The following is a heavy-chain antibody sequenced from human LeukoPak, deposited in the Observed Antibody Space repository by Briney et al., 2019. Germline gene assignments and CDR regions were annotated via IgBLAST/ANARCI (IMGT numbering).Heavy chain of an antibody. V-gene: IGHV4-34*01. CDR1: GGSFSGYC. Sequence: SETLSLTCAVYGGSFSGYCWSWIRQPPGKGLEWIGEINHSGSTNYNPSLKSRVTISVDTSKNQFSLKLSSVTAADTAVYYCARSSSWFDPWGQGTLVTVSS. CDR2: INHSGST. J-gene: IGHJ5*02. CDR3: ARSSSWFDP.